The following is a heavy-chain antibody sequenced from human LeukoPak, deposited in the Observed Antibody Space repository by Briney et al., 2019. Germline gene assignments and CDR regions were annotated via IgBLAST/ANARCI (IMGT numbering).Heavy chain of an antibody. CDR3: ARVVDSGSPVDY. D-gene: IGHD1-26*01. J-gene: IGHJ4*02. V-gene: IGHV3-74*01. CDR2: INSDGSST. CDR1: GFTFSSYW. Sequence: PGGSLRLSCAASGFTFSSYWMHWVRQAPGKGLVWVSRINSDGSSTSYADSVKGRFTISRDNSKNTLYLQMNSLRAEDTAVYYCARVVDSGSPVDYWGQGTLVTVSS.